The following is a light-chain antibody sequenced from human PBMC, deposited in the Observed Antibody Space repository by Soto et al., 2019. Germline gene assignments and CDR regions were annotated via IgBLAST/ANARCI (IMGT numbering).Light chain of an antibody. V-gene: IGKV3-20*01. Sequence: ELVLTQCPRTLSLSAAGRATVSFTASQSVSSSYLAWYQQKPGQAPRLLIYGASSRATGIPDRFSGSGSGTDFTLTISRLEPEDFAVYYCQQYGSSPLTFGGGTKVDI. CDR2: GAS. CDR1: QSVSSSY. CDR3: QQYGSSPLT. J-gene: IGKJ4*01.